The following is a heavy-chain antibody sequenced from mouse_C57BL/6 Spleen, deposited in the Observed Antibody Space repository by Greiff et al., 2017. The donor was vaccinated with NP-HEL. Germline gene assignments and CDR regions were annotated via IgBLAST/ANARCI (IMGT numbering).Heavy chain of an antibody. CDR3: ARGLTTVGPYYAMDY. J-gene: IGHJ4*01. V-gene: IGHV1-52*01. Sequence: QVQLQQPGAELVRPGSSVKLSCKASGYTFTSYWMHWVKQRPIQGLEWIGNIDPSDSETHYNQKFKDKATLTVDKSSSTAYMQLSSLTSEDSAVYYCARGLTTVGPYYAMDYWGQGTSVTVSS. D-gene: IGHD1-1*01. CDR2: IDPSDSET. CDR1: GYTFTSYW.